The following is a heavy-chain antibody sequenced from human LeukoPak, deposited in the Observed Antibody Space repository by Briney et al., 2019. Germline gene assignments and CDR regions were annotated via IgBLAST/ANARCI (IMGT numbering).Heavy chain of an antibody. CDR1: GFTFSSYA. D-gene: IGHD2-2*01. J-gene: IGHJ4*02. V-gene: IGHV3-23*01. Sequence: GGSLRLPCAASGFTFSSYAMSWVRQAPGKGLEWVSAISGSGGSTYYADSVKGRFTISRDNSKNTLYLQMNSLRAEDTAVYYCAKDQTSGQLLLGSLDYWGQGTLVTVSS. CDR3: AKDQTSGQLLLGSLDY. CDR2: ISGSGGST.